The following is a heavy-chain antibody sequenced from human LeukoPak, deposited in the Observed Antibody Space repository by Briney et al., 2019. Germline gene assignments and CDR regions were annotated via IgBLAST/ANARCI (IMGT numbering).Heavy chain of an antibody. D-gene: IGHD4-23*01. V-gene: IGHV4-34*01. CDR2: IHHSGST. CDR3: ARAAWRGSNSRDAFDI. Sequence: PSETLSLTCAVYGGSFSGYYWSWLRQPPGKGLEWIGEIHHSGSTNYNPSLKSRVTMSVDTSKNQFSLELSSVTAADTAVYYCARAAWRGSNSRDAFDIWGLGTMVTVSS. CDR1: GGSFSGYY. J-gene: IGHJ3*02.